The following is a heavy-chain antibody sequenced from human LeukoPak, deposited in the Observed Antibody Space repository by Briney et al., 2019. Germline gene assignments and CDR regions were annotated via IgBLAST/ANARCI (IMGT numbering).Heavy chain of an antibody. D-gene: IGHD1-26*01. CDR2: IYYSGST. J-gene: IGHJ6*02. Sequence: SETLSLTCTVSGGSISSYYWSWIRQPPGKGLEWIGYIYYSGSTNYNPSLKSRVTISVDTSKNQFSLKLGSVTAADTAVYYCARVPPIGYGMDVWGQGTTVTVSS. V-gene: IGHV4-59*01. CDR3: ARVPPIGYGMDV. CDR1: GGSISSYY.